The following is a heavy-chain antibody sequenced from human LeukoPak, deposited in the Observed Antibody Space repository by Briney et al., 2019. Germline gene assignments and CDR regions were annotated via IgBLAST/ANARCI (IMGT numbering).Heavy chain of an antibody. CDR2: IYPGESDT. J-gene: IGHJ5*02. V-gene: IGHV5-51*01. Sequence: GESLKISCKGSGYRFTSYWIGWVRRMPGKGLEGMGIIYPGESDTRYSPSFQGQVTISADKSISTAYLQWSSLKASDTAMYYCARHGSPTIGWFDPWGQGTLVTVSS. D-gene: IGHD2-15*01. CDR1: GYRFTSYW. CDR3: ARHGSPTIGWFDP.